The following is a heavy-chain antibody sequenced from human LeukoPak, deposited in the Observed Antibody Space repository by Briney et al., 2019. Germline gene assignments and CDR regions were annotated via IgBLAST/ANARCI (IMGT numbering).Heavy chain of an antibody. CDR1: GGSFSGYY. D-gene: IGHD2-2*01. V-gene: IGHV4-34*01. Sequence: SETLSLTCAVYGGSFSGYYWSWIRQPPGKGLEWIGEINHSGSTNYNPSLKSRVTISVDTSKNQFSLKLSSVTAADTAVYYCAKVVPAATNYYYYYGMDVWGIGTTVTVSS. CDR3: AKVVPAATNYYYYYGMDV. CDR2: INHSGST. J-gene: IGHJ6*04.